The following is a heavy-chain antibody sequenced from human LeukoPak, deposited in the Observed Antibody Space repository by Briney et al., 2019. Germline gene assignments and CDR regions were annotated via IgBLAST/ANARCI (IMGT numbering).Heavy chain of an antibody. J-gene: IGHJ4*02. V-gene: IGHV3-74*01. CDR3: VSDRGYSIHY. D-gene: IGHD5-18*01. CDR1: AFNFSSYW. CDR2: INRDGSST. Sequence: GGSLRLSCAASAFNFSSYWMHWVRQVPGQGLVWVSHINRDGSSTSYADSVKGRFTISRDNAKHTLSLQMNSLRAEDTAVYYCVSDRGYSIHYWGQGTLVTVSS.